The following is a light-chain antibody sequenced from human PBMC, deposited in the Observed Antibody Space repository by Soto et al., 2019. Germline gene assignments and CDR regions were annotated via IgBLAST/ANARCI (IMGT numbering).Light chain of an antibody. V-gene: IGKV1-27*01. Sequence: DIQMTQSPASLSASVGDRVTITCRASQDISNFVAWYQQKPGKAPKLLIYAASTLQSGVPSRFSGSGSGTDFTLTINSLQPEDVATYSCQKYSSVPVFGPGTKVDIK. CDR1: QDISNF. J-gene: IGKJ3*01. CDR2: AAS. CDR3: QKYSSVPV.